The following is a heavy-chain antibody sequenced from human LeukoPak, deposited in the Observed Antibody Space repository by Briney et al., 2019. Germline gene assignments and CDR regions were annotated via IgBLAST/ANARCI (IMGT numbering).Heavy chain of an antibody. V-gene: IGHV1-46*01. CDR1: GYTFTSYY. CDR2: INPSGGST. D-gene: IGHD5-18*01. CDR3: ATPNSYGYGFDY. Sequence: RASVKVSCKASGYTFTSYYMHWVRQAPGQGLEWMGIINPSGGSTSYAQKFQGRVTMTRGTSTSTVYMELSSLRSEDTAVYYCATPNSYGYGFDYWGQGTLVTVSS. J-gene: IGHJ4*02.